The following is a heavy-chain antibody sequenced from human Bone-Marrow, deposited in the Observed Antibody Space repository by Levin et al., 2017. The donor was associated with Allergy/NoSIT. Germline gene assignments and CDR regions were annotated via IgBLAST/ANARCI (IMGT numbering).Heavy chain of an antibody. D-gene: IGHD6-6*01. CDR1: GDTFSSYD. V-gene: IGHV1-8*01. CDR2: MNPKSGNT. J-gene: IGHJ5*02. CDR3: ATGQGHLVGPP. Sequence: GGSLRLSCKASGDTFSSYDINWVRQASGQGLEWMGWMNPKSGNTVYAQKFQGRFTMTRNTSISTAYMDLSSLRSDDTAVYYCATGQGHLVGPPWGQGTLVTVSS.